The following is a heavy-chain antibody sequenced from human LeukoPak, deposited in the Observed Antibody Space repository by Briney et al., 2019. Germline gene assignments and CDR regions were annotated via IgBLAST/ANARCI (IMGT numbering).Heavy chain of an antibody. Sequence: ASVKVSCKASGYTFTSYGISWVRQAPGQGLEWMGWISAYNGNTNYAQKLQGRVTMTTDTSTSTAYMELRSLRSDDTAVYYCARDWAKIAAGVFDPWGQGTLVTVSS. D-gene: IGHD6-13*01. CDR1: GYTFTSYG. J-gene: IGHJ5*02. CDR2: ISAYNGNT. V-gene: IGHV1-18*01. CDR3: ARDWAKIAAGVFDP.